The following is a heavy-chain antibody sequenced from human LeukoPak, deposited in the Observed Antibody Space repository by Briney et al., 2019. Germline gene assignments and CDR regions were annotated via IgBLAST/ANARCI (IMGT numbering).Heavy chain of an antibody. Sequence: SETLSLTCAVYGGSFSGYYWSWIRQPPGKGLEWIGEINHSGSTNYNPSLKSRVTISVDTSKNQFSLKLSSVTAADTAVYYCARGYSYGYPNYWGQGTLVTVSS. CDR2: INHSGST. CDR3: ARGYSYGYPNY. V-gene: IGHV4-34*01. D-gene: IGHD5-18*01. J-gene: IGHJ4*02. CDR1: GGSFSGYY.